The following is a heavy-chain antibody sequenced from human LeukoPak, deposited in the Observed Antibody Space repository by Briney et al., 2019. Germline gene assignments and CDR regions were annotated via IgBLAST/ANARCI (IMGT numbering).Heavy chain of an antibody. J-gene: IGHJ3*02. V-gene: IGHV3-74*01. CDR3: ARGSRFGVVGRDAFDI. CDR1: GFTFSSYW. CDR2: INSDGSST. Sequence: GGSLRLSCAASGFTFSSYWMHWVRQAPGKGLVWVSRINSDGSSTSYADSVKGRFTISRDNAKNTLYLQMNSLRAEDTAVYYCARGSRFGVVGRDAFDIWGQGTMVTVSS. D-gene: IGHD3-3*01.